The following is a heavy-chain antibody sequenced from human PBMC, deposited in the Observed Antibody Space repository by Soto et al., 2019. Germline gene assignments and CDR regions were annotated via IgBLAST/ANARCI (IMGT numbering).Heavy chain of an antibody. CDR3: ARQHVLRYIDWFDP. J-gene: IGHJ5*02. CDR1: GGSISSSSYY. V-gene: IGHV4-39*01. D-gene: IGHD3-9*01. Sequence: SETLSLTCTVSGGSISSSSYYWGWIRQPPGKALEWIGSIYYSGSTYYNPSLKSRLTISVDTSKNQFSLKLSSVTAADTAVYYCARQHVLRYIDWFDPWGQGTLVTVSS. CDR2: IYYSGST.